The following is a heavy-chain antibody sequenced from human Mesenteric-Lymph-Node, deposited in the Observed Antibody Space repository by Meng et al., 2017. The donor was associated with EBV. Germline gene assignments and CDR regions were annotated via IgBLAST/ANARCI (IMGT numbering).Heavy chain of an antibody. J-gene: IGHJ5*02. D-gene: IGHD3-16*01. V-gene: IGHV4-34*02. CDR3: ATLGSFASSIDP. CDR2: VNHGGAT. Sequence: QGKQQQWGAGLLKPSETLSPTCAVFGASFSDYYWTWIRQPPGKGLEWIGEVNHGGATIYNPSLESRVTISIDTSKNQFSLKVTSVTAADTAVYFCATLGSFASSIDPWGQGTLVTVSS. CDR1: GASFSDYY.